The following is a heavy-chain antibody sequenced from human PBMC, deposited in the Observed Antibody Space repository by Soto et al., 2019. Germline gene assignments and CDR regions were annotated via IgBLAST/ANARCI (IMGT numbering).Heavy chain of an antibody. D-gene: IGHD1-1*01. V-gene: IGHV3-53*01. Sequence: DVQLVESGGGLIQPGESLRLSCAASGFSISGKKYVAWVRQAPGKGLEWVSALYDLDGSFYAASVKGRFTTSSDSSKTTVYLRMNVLRPDDTAVYYCATWHEREHAYDVWGQGTTVTVSS. CDR2: LYDLDGS. CDR3: ATWHEREHAYDV. CDR1: GFSISGKKY. J-gene: IGHJ3*01.